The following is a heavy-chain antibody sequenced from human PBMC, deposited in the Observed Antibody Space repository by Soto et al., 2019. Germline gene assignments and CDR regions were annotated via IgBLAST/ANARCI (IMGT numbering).Heavy chain of an antibody. CDR1: GGSISSGRYS. V-gene: IGHV4-30-2*01. CDR3: ARVRAYCSGGSCYRWFDP. CDR2: IYHSGST. Sequence: QLQLQESGSGLVKPTQTLSLTRAVSGGSISSGRYSWSWIRQPPGKGLEWIGYIYHSGSTYYNPSLKSRLTISVDRSKNQFSLKLSSVTAADTAAYYCARVRAYCSGGSCYRWFDPWGQGTLVTVSS. J-gene: IGHJ5*02. D-gene: IGHD2-15*01.